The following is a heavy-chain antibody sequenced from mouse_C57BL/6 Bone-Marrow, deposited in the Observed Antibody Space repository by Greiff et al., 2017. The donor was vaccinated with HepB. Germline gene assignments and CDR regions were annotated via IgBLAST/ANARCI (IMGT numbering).Heavy chain of an antibody. CDR2: INPYNGGT. CDR3: AREYSNYGSSWFAY. Sequence: EVQLQQPGPVLVKPGASVKMSCKASGYTFTDYYMNWVKQSHGKSLEWIGVINPYNGGTSYNQKFKGKATLTVDKSSSTAYMELNSLTSEDSAVYYCAREYSNYGSSWFAYWGQGTLVTVSA. J-gene: IGHJ3*01. V-gene: IGHV1-19*01. D-gene: IGHD2-5*01. CDR1: GYTFTDYY.